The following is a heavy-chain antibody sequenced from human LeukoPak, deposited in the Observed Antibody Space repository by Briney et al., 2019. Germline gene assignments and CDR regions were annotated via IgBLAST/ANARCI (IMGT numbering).Heavy chain of an antibody. CDR3: ARSMEYYDILTGYPSGYYFDY. Sequence: GSLRLSCAASGFTFSSYSMNWVRQAPGKGLEWVSSISSSSSYIYYADSVKGRFTISRDNAKNSLYQQMNSLRAEDTAVYYCARSMEYYDILTGYPSGYYFDYWGQGTLVTVSS. J-gene: IGHJ4*02. V-gene: IGHV3-21*01. CDR1: GFTFSSYS. D-gene: IGHD3-9*01. CDR2: ISSSSSYI.